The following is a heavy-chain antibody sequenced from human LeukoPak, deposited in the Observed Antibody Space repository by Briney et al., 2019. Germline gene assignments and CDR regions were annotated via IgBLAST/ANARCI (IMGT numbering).Heavy chain of an antibody. CDR3: ARSRGWLGYYFDY. CDR1: GFTFSSYA. Sequence: GGSLRLSCAASGFTFSSYALTWVRQAPGKGLEWVANIKQDETEKFYVDSVKGRFTISRDNAKKSLYLHMSSLRAEDTAVYYCARSRGWLGYYFDYWGQGTLVTVSS. V-gene: IGHV3-7*04. CDR2: IKQDETEK. J-gene: IGHJ4*02. D-gene: IGHD6-19*01.